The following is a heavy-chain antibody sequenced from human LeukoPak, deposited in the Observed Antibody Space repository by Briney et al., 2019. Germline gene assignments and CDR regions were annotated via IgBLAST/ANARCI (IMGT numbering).Heavy chain of an antibody. Sequence: PSETLSLTCAVSGYSISSGYYWGWIRQPPGKGLEWIGSIYHSGSTYYNPSLKSRVTISVDTSKNQFSLKMSSVTAADTAVYYCARAAAYYDILTGYYKGAFDIWGQGTMVTVSS. J-gene: IGHJ3*02. CDR3: ARAAAYYDILTGYYKGAFDI. CDR2: IYHSGST. CDR1: GYSISSGYY. D-gene: IGHD3-9*01. V-gene: IGHV4-38-2*01.